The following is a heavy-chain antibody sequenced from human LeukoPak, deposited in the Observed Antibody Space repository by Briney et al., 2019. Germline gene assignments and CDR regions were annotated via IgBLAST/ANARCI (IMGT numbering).Heavy chain of an antibody. CDR1: GFTFSSYA. CDR3: ANRRGYSGYDKGEFDC. Sequence: GSLRLSCAASGFTFSSYAMTWVRQAPGKGLEWVSGISSSGGTTYYADSVKGRFTISRDNSINTLFLQMNSLRAEDTALYYCANRRGYSGYDKGEFDCWGQGTLVTVSS. CDR2: ISSSGGTT. J-gene: IGHJ4*02. V-gene: IGHV3-23*01. D-gene: IGHD5-12*01.